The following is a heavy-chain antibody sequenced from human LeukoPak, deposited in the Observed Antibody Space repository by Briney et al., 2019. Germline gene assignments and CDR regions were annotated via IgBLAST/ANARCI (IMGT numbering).Heavy chain of an antibody. J-gene: IGHJ4*02. CDR3: ARDSLYCSSTSCYGWDY. Sequence: ASVKVSCKASGYTFTSYGISWVRQAPGQGLEWMGWISAYNGNTNYAQKLQGRVTMTTDTSTSTAYMELRSLRSDDTAVYYCARDSLYCSSTSCYGWDYWGQGTLVTVSS. V-gene: IGHV1-18*01. D-gene: IGHD2-2*01. CDR2: ISAYNGNT. CDR1: GYTFTSYG.